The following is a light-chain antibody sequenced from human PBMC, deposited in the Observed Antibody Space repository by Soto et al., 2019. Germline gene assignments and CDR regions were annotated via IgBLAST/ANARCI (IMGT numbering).Light chain of an antibody. CDR2: AAS. CDR3: QQNYSTPLA. J-gene: IGKJ4*01. CDR1: QSISSY. Sequence: DIQMTQSPSSLSASVGCRVTITCRASQSISSYLNWYQQKPGKAPNLLIYAASTLESGAPSRFSGSGSGTDFTLTISSLQLEDFATYYCQQNYSTPLAFGGGTKVDIK. V-gene: IGKV1-39*01.